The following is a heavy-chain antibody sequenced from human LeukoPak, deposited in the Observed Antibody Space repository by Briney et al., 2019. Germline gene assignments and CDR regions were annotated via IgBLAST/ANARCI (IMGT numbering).Heavy chain of an antibody. D-gene: IGHD6-19*01. J-gene: IGHJ4*02. Sequence: SETLSLTCTVFGDSVTGYFLNWVRQPPGKGLEWIGHIYKIGTTNYNPSLKSRVTISVDTSKNQFSLKLSSVTAADTAVYYCARGSGWYFYWGQGTLVTVSS. CDR3: ARGSGWYFY. V-gene: IGHV4-59*02. CDR1: GDSVTGYF. CDR2: IYKIGTT.